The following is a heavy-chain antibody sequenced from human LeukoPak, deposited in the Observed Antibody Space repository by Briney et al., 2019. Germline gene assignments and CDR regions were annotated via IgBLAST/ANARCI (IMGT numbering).Heavy chain of an antibody. J-gene: IGHJ4*02. D-gene: IGHD4-11*01. CDR1: GGSISGYY. CDR3: ANYHDYSNFQGAYYLDY. Sequence: SETLSLTCTVSGGSISGYYWSWIRQPPGKGLEWIGNIYYSGSTNYNPSLKSRVTISVDTSKNQFSLRLSSVTAADTAVYYCANYHDYSNFQGAYYLDYWGQGTLVTVSS. V-gene: IGHV4-59*08. CDR2: IYYSGST.